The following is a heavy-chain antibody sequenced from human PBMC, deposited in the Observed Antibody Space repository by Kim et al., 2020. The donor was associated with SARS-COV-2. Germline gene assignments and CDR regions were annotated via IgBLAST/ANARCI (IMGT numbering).Heavy chain of an antibody. CDR2: IIPIFGTA. V-gene: IGHV1-69*13. J-gene: IGHJ4*02. Sequence: SVKVSCKASGGTFSSYAISWVRQAPGQGLEWMGGIIPIFGTANYAQKFQGRVTITADESTSTAYMELSSLRSEDTAVYYCAREGKLRGYSGYDASIDYWGQGTLVTVSS. CDR3: AREGKLRGYSGYDASIDY. D-gene: IGHD5-12*01. CDR1: GGTFSSYA.